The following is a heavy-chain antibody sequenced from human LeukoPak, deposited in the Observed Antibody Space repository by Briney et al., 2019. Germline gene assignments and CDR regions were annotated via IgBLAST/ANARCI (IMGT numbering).Heavy chain of an antibody. CDR1: GDSTSGYY. CDR2: MYTSGSA. Sequence: SETLSLTRTVPGDSTSGYYGSWIRQPAGKGLEWIGRMYTSGSANYNPSLKSRVTMSLDTSKKLFSLQMSSVTAADTAIYYCATERSRGLALWGQGALVIVSS. J-gene: IGHJ5*02. CDR3: ATERSRGLAL. V-gene: IGHV4-4*07. D-gene: IGHD2-2*01.